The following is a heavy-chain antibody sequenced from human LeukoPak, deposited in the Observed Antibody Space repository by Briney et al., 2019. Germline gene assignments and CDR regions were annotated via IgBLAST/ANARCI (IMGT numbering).Heavy chain of an antibody. J-gene: IGHJ4*02. Sequence: ASVTVTFKASGYTFTCYGFSWVRQAPAQGLEWMGCISTYYGNTNIAQKLQDRVTMTTDTSTSTAYMELTSLRSDDTAVYYCARVYSTNYYGSGDRPFLFDYWGQGTVVTVSS. V-gene: IGHV1-18*01. D-gene: IGHD3-10*01. CDR3: ARVYSTNYYGSGDRPFLFDY. CDR2: ISTYYGNT. CDR1: GYTFTCYG.